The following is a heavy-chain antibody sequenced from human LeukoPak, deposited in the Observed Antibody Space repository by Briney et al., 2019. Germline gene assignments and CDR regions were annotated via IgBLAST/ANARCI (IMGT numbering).Heavy chain of an antibody. V-gene: IGHV4-38-2*02. J-gene: IGHJ5*02. CDR2: IYHSGST. CDR3: ARDERSSGWFDP. CDR1: GYSISSGYY. Sequence: SETLSLTCAVPGYSISSGYYWGWIRQPPGKGLEWIGSIYHSGSTYYNPSLKSRVTISVDTSKNQFSLKLSSVTAADTAVYYCARDERSSGWFDPWGQGTLVTVSS. D-gene: IGHD6-19*01.